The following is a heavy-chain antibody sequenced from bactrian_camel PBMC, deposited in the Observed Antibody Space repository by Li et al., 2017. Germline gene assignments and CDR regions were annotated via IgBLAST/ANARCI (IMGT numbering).Heavy chain of an antibody. D-gene: IGHD1*01. J-gene: IGHJ4*01. Sequence: VQLVESGRGLVQPGGPLRLSCAASGFTFSSYAMSWVRQAPGKGLEWASAINSGGGSTNYADSVKGRFHLQRQRQEHAVSAIEQPENCGHGHVLLCSPDEEWLLGPGDPGHRL. CDR1: GFTFSSYA. CDR3: SPDEEWL. CDR2: INSGGGST. V-gene: IGHV3S42*01.